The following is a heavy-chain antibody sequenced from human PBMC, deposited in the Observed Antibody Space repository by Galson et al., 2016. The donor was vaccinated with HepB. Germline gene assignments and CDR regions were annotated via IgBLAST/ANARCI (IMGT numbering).Heavy chain of an antibody. Sequence: ETLSLTCAVYGGSFSGHYWSWIRQPPGKGLEWIGEINHSGSTNYNPSLKSRVTISVDTSKNQFSLKLSSVTAADTAVYYCARGGLLRFLEWLSDYYGMDVWGQGTTVTVSS. J-gene: IGHJ6*02. V-gene: IGHV4-34*01. CDR1: GGSFSGHY. CDR2: INHSGST. D-gene: IGHD3-3*01. CDR3: ARGGLLRFLEWLSDYYGMDV.